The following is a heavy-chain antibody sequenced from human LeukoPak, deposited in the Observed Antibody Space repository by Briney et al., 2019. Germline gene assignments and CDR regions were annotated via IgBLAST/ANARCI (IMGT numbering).Heavy chain of an antibody. J-gene: IGHJ4*02. Sequence: SETLSLTCTVSGGSISTYYWNWIRQPPGKGLEWIGYIYYSGSTNYNPSLKSRATISVDTSKNQFSLKLSSVTAADTAVYYCARVRRDYVIYWGQGTLVTVSS. CDR1: GGSISTYY. CDR2: IYYSGST. V-gene: IGHV4-59*01. CDR3: ARVRRDYVIY.